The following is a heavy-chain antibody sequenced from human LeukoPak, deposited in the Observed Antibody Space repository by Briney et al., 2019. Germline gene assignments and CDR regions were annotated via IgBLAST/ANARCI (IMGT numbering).Heavy chain of an antibody. J-gene: IGHJ4*02. V-gene: IGHV3-30*18. CDR1: GFTLSRYA. CDR2: ISYDGSIK. CDR3: AKSVESAVTTNPYFDF. Sequence: GRSLRLSCAVSGFTLSRYAMHWVRQAPGKGPEWVAVISYDGSIKYYADSVKGRFTISRDNSKNTVYLRMNSLRAEDTAVYYCAKSVESAVTTNPYFDFWGQGALVTVSS. D-gene: IGHD4-17*01.